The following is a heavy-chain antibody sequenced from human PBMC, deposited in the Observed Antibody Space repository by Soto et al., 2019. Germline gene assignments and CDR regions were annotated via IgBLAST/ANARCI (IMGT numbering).Heavy chain of an antibody. CDR1: GGSISSGGYY. D-gene: IGHD3-22*01. CDR2: IYYSGST. V-gene: IGHV4-31*03. CDR3: ATYDSSDYYSGSPIGWFDP. J-gene: IGHJ5*02. Sequence: SETLSLTCTVSGGSISSGGYYWSWIRQHPGKGLEWIGYIYYSGSTYYNPSLKSRVTISVDTSKNQFSLKLSSVTAADTAVYYCATYDSSDYYSGSPIGWFDPWGQGTLVTVSS.